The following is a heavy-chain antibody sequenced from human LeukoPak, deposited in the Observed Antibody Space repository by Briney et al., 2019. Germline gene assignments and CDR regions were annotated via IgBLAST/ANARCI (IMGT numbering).Heavy chain of an antibody. CDR3: ARGTHCSGGSCYSEWFDP. Sequence: SETLSLTCTVSGGSISSYYWSWIRQPPGKGLEWIGYIYYSGSTNYNPSLKSRVTISVDTSKNQFSLTLSSVTAADTAVYYCARGTHCSGGSCYSEWFDPWGQGTLVTVSS. V-gene: IGHV4-59*01. J-gene: IGHJ5*02. CDR2: IYYSGST. D-gene: IGHD2-15*01. CDR1: GGSISSYY.